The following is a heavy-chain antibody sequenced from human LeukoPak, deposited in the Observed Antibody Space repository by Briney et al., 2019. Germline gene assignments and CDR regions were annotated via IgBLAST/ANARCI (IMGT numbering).Heavy chain of an antibody. D-gene: IGHD6-19*01. J-gene: IGHJ4*02. Sequence: GGSLRLSCAASGFTVSSNYMSWVRQAPGKGLEWVSVIYSGGSTYYADSVKGRFTISGDNSKNTLYLQMNSLRAEDTAVYYCAGAHYSSGWYVGRGYYFDYWGQGTLVTVSS. V-gene: IGHV3-66*02. CDR1: GFTVSSNY. CDR3: AGAHYSSGWYVGRGYYFDY. CDR2: IYSGGST.